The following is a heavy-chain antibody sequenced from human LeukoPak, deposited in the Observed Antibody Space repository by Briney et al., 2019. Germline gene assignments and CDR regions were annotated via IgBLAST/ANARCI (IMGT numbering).Heavy chain of an antibody. CDR1: GFTFSSYA. D-gene: IGHD6-25*01. CDR2: ISGSGGST. Sequence: PGGSLRLXCAASGFTFSSYAMSWVRQAPGKGLEWVSAISGSGGSTYYADSVKGRFTISRDNSKNTLYLQMNSLRAEDTAVYYCAKPRSDLPYYYYYYMDVWGKGTTVTVSS. V-gene: IGHV3-23*01. CDR3: AKPRSDLPYYYYYYMDV. J-gene: IGHJ6*03.